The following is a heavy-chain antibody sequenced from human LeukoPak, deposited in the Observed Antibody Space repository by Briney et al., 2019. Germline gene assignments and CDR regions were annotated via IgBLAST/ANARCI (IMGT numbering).Heavy chain of an antibody. Sequence: ASVKVSCKASGYTFTSYYMHWVRQAPGQGLEWMGIINPSGGSTSYAQKFQGRVTMTRDTSTSTVYMELSSLRSEDTAVYYCARDVSSYTTYYYYYYYMDVWGKGTTVTISS. CDR2: INPSGGST. CDR1: GYTFTSYY. J-gene: IGHJ6*03. V-gene: IGHV1-46*01. D-gene: IGHD6-6*01. CDR3: ARDVSSYTTYYYYYYYMDV.